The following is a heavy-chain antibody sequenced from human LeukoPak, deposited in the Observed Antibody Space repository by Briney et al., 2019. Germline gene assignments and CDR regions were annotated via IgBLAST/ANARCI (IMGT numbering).Heavy chain of an antibody. CDR2: ISTFNGDT. D-gene: IGHD2-21*01. Sequence: ASVKVSCKTSGYTFTNYYMAWVRQAPGQGLEWMGWISTFNGDTHYAQNLQGRVTLTTDTSTNTGYMVLRSLRYDDTAVYFCARWISPYYFDHWGQGTPVTVSS. J-gene: IGHJ4*02. V-gene: IGHV1-18*01. CDR3: ARWISPYYFDH. CDR1: GYTFTNYY.